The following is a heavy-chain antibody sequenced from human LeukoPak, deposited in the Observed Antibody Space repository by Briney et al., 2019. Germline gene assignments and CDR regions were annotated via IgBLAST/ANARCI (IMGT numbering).Heavy chain of an antibody. CDR1: GFTFSNYE. V-gene: IGHV3-21*01. Sequence: GGSLRLSCAGSGFTFSNYEMNWVRQAPGKGLEWVSSISSSSSYIYYADSVKGRFTISRDNAKNSLYLQMNSLRAEDTAVYYCARDHDTHAFDIWGQGTMVTVSS. CDR3: ARDHDTHAFDI. J-gene: IGHJ3*02. D-gene: IGHD3-22*01. CDR2: ISSSSSYI.